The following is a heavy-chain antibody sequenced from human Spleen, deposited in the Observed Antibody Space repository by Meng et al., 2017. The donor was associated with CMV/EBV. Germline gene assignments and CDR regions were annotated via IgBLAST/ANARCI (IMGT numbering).Heavy chain of an antibody. CDR3: ARGSSSYDYYGMDV. Sequence: GESLKISCAASGFTFSSYAMHWVRQAPGKGLEWVAVISYDGSNKYYADSVKGRLTISRDNSKNTLYLQMNSLRAEDTAVYYCARGSSSYDYYGMDVWGQGTTVTVSS. V-gene: IGHV3-30-3*01. J-gene: IGHJ6*02. D-gene: IGHD6-13*01. CDR2: ISYDGSNK. CDR1: GFTFSSYA.